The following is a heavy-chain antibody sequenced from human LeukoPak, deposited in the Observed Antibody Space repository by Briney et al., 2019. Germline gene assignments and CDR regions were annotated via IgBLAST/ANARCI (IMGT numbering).Heavy chain of an antibody. Sequence: GGSLRLSCAASGFTFSSYWMHWVRQAPGKGLVWVSRISTDGSTTSHADSVKGRFTISRDNAKNTLFLQMNSLRAEDTAVYYCLRSFDYWGQGTLVTVSS. CDR1: GFTFSSYW. V-gene: IGHV3-74*01. CDR2: ISTDGSTT. CDR3: LRSFDY. J-gene: IGHJ4*02.